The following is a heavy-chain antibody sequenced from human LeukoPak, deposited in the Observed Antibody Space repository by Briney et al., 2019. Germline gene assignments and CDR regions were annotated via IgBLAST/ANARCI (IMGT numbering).Heavy chain of an antibody. CDR2: INPSTGKT. J-gene: IGHJ3*01. CDR1: GYTFTSFF. V-gene: IGHV1-46*01. CDR3: TRDPSIFGGPGTFDL. Sequence: GASAKVSCKASGYTFTSFFMHWVRQAPGQGLEWMGIINPSTGKTNYVENLRGRVTMTRDTSTTTVYLELSSLRSEDTAVYYCTRDPSIFGGPGTFDLWGQGTMVTVSS. D-gene: IGHD3-16*01.